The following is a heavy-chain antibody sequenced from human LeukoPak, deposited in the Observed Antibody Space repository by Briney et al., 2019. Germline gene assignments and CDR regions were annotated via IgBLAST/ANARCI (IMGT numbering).Heavy chain of an antibody. D-gene: IGHD3-10*01. V-gene: IGHV1-18*01. CDR1: GYTFTSYG. Sequence: ASVKVSCKASGYTFTSYGISWVRHTPGHGLKWLGWINPYNSNTNYAQNLQGRVTMTTDTSTSTAYMELRSLRSDDTAVYYCARDGSGSWDDYWGQGTLVTVSS. CDR2: INPYNSNT. J-gene: IGHJ4*02. CDR3: ARDGSGSWDDY.